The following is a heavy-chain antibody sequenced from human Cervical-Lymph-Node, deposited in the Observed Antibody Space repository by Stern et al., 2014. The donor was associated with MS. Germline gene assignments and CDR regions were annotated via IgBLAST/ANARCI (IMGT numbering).Heavy chain of an antibody. CDR2: VWADGNNK. CDR1: GFTFSNYG. CDR3: TRDSTSRQFDC. Sequence: VQLVESGGGVVQPGRSLRLSCAASGFTFSNYGMHWVRQAPGKGLEWVAVVWADGNNKYYADSVKGRFTISRDNSKNTLYLQMNSLRGEDTAVYYCTRDSTSRQFDCWGQGTLVTVSS. V-gene: IGHV3-33*01. J-gene: IGHJ4*02. D-gene: IGHD2-2*01.